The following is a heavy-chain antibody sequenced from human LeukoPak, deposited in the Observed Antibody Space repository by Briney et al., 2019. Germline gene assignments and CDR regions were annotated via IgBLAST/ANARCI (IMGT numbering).Heavy chain of an antibody. Sequence: AGGSLRLSCAASGFTFSSYAMHWVRQAPGKGLEWVSYISGSSGIIDYADSVRGRFTISRDNAKNSLYLQMNSLRAEDTAVYYCAKASSSWYYFDYWGQGTLVTVSS. CDR3: AKASSSWYYFDY. D-gene: IGHD6-13*01. J-gene: IGHJ4*02. V-gene: IGHV3-48*01. CDR1: GFTFSSYA. CDR2: ISGSSGII.